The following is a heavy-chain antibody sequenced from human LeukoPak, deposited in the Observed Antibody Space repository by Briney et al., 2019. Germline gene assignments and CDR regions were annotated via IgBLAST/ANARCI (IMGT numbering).Heavy chain of an antibody. V-gene: IGHV3-48*03. J-gene: IGHJ5*02. D-gene: IGHD6-19*01. CDR3: VGSSGWFLNWFDP. CDR2: ISSSGSTI. Sequence: GGSLRLSCAASGFTFSSYEMNWVRQAPGKWLEWVSYISSSGSTIYYADSVKGRFTISRDNAKNTLYLQMNSLRAEDTAVYYCVGSSGWFLNWFDPWGQGTLVTVSS. CDR1: GFTFSSYE.